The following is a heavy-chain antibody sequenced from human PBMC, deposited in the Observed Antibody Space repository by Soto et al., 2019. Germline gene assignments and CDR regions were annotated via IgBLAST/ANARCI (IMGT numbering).Heavy chain of an antibody. CDR3: AKGYSSGCYWYFDL. D-gene: IGHD6-19*01. J-gene: IGHJ2*01. CDR2: ISGSGGST. CDR1: GFTFSSYA. V-gene: IGHV3-23*01. Sequence: GGSLRLSCAASGFTFSSYAMSWVRQAPGQGLEWVSAISGSGGSTYYADSVKGRFTISRDNSKNTLYLQMNSLRTEVAAVYYFAKGYSSGCYWYFDLWGRGALVTVSS.